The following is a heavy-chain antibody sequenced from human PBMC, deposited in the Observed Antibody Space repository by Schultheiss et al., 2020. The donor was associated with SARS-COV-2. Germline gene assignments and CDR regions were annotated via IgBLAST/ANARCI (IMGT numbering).Heavy chain of an antibody. V-gene: IGHV3-30-3*01. CDR3: AREYSSSSRDYYYYGMDV. Sequence: GGSLRLSCAASGFTFSSYAMHWVRQAPGKGLEWVAVISYDGSNKYYADSVKGRFTISRDNSKNTLYLQMNSLRAGDTAVYYCAREYSSSSRDYYYYGMDVWGQGTTVTVSS. CDR2: ISYDGSNK. J-gene: IGHJ6*02. CDR1: GFTFSSYA. D-gene: IGHD6-6*01.